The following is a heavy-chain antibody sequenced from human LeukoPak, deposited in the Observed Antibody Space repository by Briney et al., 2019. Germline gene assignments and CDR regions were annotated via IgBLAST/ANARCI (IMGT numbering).Heavy chain of an antibody. CDR2: INQSGST. CDR3: ARHAPVDPPARAFDY. Sequence: SETLSLTCAVYGGSLSGYYWSWVRQSPGKGLQWGGEINQSGSTIYNPSLKSRVNISVEKSKKQFSLRQSSATAADTAVHYCARHAPVDPPARAFDYWGQGTLVTVS. J-gene: IGHJ4*02. V-gene: IGHV4-34*01. CDR1: GGSLSGYY. D-gene: IGHD2-2*01.